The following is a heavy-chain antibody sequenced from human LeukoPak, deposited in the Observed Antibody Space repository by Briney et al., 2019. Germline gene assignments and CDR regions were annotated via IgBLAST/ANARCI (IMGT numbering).Heavy chain of an antibody. CDR1: GFTFSSYS. J-gene: IGHJ4*02. V-gene: IGHV3-21*01. CDR2: ISSSSSYI. Sequence: GGSLRLSCAASGFTFSSYSMNWVRQAPGKGLDWVSSISSSSSYIYYADSVKGRFTISRDNAKNSLYLQMNSLRAEDTAVYYCARDFDPLQGNDYWGQGTLVTVSS. D-gene: IGHD3-10*01. CDR3: ARDFDPLQGNDY.